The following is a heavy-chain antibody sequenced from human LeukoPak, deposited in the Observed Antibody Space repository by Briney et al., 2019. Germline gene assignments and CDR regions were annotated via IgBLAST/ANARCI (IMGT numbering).Heavy chain of an antibody. CDR2: INPSGGST. J-gene: IGHJ1*01. V-gene: IGHV1-46*01. CDR1: GYTFTSYY. CDR3: AREAYYDSSGYTAEYFQH. Sequence: GASVKVSCKASGYTFTSYYMHWVRQAPGQGLEWMGIINPSGGSTSYAQKFQGRVTMTRDTSTSTVYMELSSLRSEDTAVCYCAREAYYDSSGYTAEYFQHWGQGTLVTVSS. D-gene: IGHD3-22*01.